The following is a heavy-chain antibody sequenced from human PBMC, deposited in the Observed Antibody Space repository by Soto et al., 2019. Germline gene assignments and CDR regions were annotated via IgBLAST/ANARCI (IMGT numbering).Heavy chain of an antibody. CDR3: ARDASYYDSSGYYSGASD. CDR2: IIPIFGTA. J-gene: IGHJ4*02. V-gene: IGHV1-69*12. Sequence: QVQLVQSGAAVKKPGSSVKVSCKASGGTFSSYAISWVRQAPGQGLEWMGGIIPIFGTANYAQKFQGRVTITADESTSTAYMELSSLRSEDTAVYYCARDASYYDSSGYYSGASDWGQGTLVTVSS. CDR1: GGTFSSYA. D-gene: IGHD3-22*01.